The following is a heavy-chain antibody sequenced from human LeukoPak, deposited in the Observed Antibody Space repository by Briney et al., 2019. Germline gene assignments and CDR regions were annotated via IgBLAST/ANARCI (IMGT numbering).Heavy chain of an antibody. CDR3: ARDKPPYSSGWYREDWFDP. D-gene: IGHD6-19*01. CDR2: INPNSGGT. CDR1: GYTFIGYY. J-gene: IGHJ5*02. Sequence: GASVKVSCKASGYTFIGYYMHWVRQAPGQGREWMGWINPNSGGTNYAQKFQGRVTMTRDTSISTAYMELSRLRSDDTAVYYCARDKPPYSSGWYREDWFDPWGQGTLVTVSS. V-gene: IGHV1-2*02.